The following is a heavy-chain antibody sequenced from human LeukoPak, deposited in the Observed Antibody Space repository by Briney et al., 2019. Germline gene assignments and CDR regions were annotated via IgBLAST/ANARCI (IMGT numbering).Heavy chain of an antibody. D-gene: IGHD4-17*01. CDR2: ISYDGSNK. CDR1: GFTFSSYA. V-gene: IGHV3-30-3*01. CDR3: ARGDYGDYPPTPPFDY. Sequence: GGSLRLSCAASGFTFSSYAMHWVRQAPGKGLEWVAVISYDGSNKYYADSVKGRFTISRDNSKNTLYLQMNSLRAEDTAVYYCARGDYGDYPPTPPFDYWGQGTLVTVSS. J-gene: IGHJ4*02.